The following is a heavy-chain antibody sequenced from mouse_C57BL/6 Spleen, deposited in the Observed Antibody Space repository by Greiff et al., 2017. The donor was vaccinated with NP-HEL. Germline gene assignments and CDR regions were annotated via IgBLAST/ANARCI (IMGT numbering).Heavy chain of an antibody. CDR2: IDPENGDT. V-gene: IGHV14-4*01. CDR1: GFNIKDDY. D-gene: IGHD2-3*01. Sequence: EVQLQQSGAELVRPGASVKLSCTASGFNIKDDYMHWVKQRPEQGLEWIGWIDPENGDTEYASKFQGKATITADTASNTAYLQLSSLTSEDTAVYYCTTVDGYYPPMDYWGQGTSVTVSS. CDR3: TTVDGYYPPMDY. J-gene: IGHJ4*01.